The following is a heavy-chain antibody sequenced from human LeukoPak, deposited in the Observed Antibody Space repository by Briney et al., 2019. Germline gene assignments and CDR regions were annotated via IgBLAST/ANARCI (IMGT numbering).Heavy chain of an antibody. CDR3: ASRYDYSNYIDY. CDR1: GGSVSSSSYY. J-gene: IGHJ4*02. Sequence: SETLSLTCTVSGGSVSSSSYYWGWIRQPPGKGLEWIGTIYYSGSTYYNPSLKSRVTISVDTSKNQFSLKLSSVTAADTAVYYCASRYDYSNYIDYWGQGTLVTVSS. CDR2: IYYSGST. D-gene: IGHD4-11*01. V-gene: IGHV4-39*01.